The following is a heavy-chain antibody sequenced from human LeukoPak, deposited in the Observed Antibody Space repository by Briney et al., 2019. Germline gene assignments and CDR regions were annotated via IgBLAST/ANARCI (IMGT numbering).Heavy chain of an antibody. CDR2: IRSDGSNK. Sequence: GGSLRLSCAASGFTFSSYWMTWVRQAPGKGLEWMAFIRSDGSNKYYADSVKGRFTISRDNSKNTLYLQMNSLRAEDTAMYYCARRAGDYSHPYDYWGQGTLVTVFS. CDR1: GFTFSSYW. V-gene: IGHV3-33*08. D-gene: IGHD3-22*01. CDR3: ARRAGDYSHPYDY. J-gene: IGHJ4*02.